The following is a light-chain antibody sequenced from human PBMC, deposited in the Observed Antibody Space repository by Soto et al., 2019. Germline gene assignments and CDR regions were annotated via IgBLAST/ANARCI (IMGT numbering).Light chain of an antibody. CDR1: QSVSSSY. J-gene: IGKJ2*01. CDR2: GAS. Sequence: EIVLTQSPGTLSLSPGERATLSCRASQSVSSSYLAWYQQKPGQAPRLLIYGASSRATGIPDRFSGNGSGIDFTLTISRLEPEDFAVYYCQQYGSSPPNTFGQGTKLEIK. CDR3: QQYGSSPPNT. V-gene: IGKV3-20*01.